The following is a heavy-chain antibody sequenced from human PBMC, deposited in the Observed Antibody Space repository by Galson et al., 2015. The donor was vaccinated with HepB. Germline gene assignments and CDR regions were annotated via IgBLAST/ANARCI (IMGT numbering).Heavy chain of an antibody. Sequence: SLRLSCAASGFTFSSYGMHWVRQAPGKGLEWVAVISYDGSNKYYADSVKGRFTISRDYSKNTLYLQMDSLRAEDTAVYYCAKDSRMHDFWSDYQYYFDYWGQGTLVTVSS. CDR2: ISYDGSNK. CDR3: AKDSRMHDFWSDYQYYFDY. D-gene: IGHD3-3*01. V-gene: IGHV3-30*18. J-gene: IGHJ4*02. CDR1: GFTFSSYG.